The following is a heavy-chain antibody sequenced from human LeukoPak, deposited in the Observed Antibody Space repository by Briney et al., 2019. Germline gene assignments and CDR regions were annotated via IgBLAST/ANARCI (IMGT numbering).Heavy chain of an antibody. J-gene: IGHJ5*02. Sequence: GGSLRLSCAASGFTFSSYWMNWVRHAPGKGLVWVSRIASDGSSTTYADSVKGRFSIPRDNAKNTLYLQMNSLRAEDMAVYYCAKDFPHWFDPWGQGTLVTVSS. CDR1: GFTFSSYW. CDR2: IASDGSST. V-gene: IGHV3-74*01. CDR3: AKDFPHWFDP.